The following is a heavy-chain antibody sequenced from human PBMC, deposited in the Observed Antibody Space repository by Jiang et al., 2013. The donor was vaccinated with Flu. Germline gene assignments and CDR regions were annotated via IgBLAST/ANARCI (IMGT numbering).Heavy chain of an antibody. J-gene: IGHJ6*02. Sequence: VQLVESGAEVKKPGASVKVSCKASGYTFTSYYMHWVRQAPGQGLEWMGIINPSGGSTSYAQKFQGRVTMTRDTSTSTVYMELSSLRSEDTAVYYCARYGSGSHNLGPYYYYGMDVWGQGTTGHR. CDR2: INPSGGST. D-gene: IGHD3-10*01. CDR1: GYTFTSYY. V-gene: IGHV1-46*01. CDR3: ARYGSGSHNLGPYYYYGMDV.